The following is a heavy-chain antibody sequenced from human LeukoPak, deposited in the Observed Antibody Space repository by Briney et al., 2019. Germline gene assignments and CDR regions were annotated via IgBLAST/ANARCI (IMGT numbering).Heavy chain of an antibody. CDR3: SSTYYDFWSRSTFDY. J-gene: IGHJ4*02. CDR2: IYTSGST. D-gene: IGHD3-3*01. V-gene: IGHV4-61*02. CDR1: GGSISSGSYY. Sequence: PSQTLSLTCTVSGGSISSGSYYWSWIRQPAGKGLEWIGRIYTSGSTNYHPSLKSRVTISVDTSKNQFSLKLSSVTAADTAVYYCSSTYYDFWSRSTFDYWGQGTLVTVSS.